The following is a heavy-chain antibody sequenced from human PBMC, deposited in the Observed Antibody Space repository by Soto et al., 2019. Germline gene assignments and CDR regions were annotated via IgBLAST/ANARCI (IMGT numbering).Heavy chain of an antibody. CDR2: IIPIFGTA. J-gene: IGHJ4*02. CDR1: VGTFSSYS. CDR3: ARDGGRHSGGIDY. V-gene: IGHV1-69*01. Sequence: QVQLVQSGAEVKRRWSSVKGSFNASVGTFSSYSINWVRQAPGQGLEWMGEIIPIFGTANYAQKFQGRVTITADESTSTAYMELSSLRSEDTAVYYCARDGGRHSGGIDYWGQGTLVTVSS. D-gene: IGHD1-26*01.